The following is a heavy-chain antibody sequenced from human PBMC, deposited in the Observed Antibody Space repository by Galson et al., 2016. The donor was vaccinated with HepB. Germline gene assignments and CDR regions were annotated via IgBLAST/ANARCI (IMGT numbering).Heavy chain of an antibody. D-gene: IGHD2-2*01. Sequence: SVKVSCKASGYTFTGYYMHWVRQAPGQGLEWMGWINPNSGGTNYAQKFQGWVTMTRDTSISTAYMELSRLRSDDTAVYYCARSRNYCSSTSCYAYYYGMDVWGQGTTVSVSS. CDR1: GYTFTGYY. J-gene: IGHJ6*02. V-gene: IGHV1-2*04. CDR2: INPNSGGT. CDR3: ARSRNYCSSTSCYAYYYGMDV.